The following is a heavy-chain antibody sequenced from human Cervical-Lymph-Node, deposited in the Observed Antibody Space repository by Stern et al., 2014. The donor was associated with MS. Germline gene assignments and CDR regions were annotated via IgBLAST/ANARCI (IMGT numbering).Heavy chain of an antibody. V-gene: IGHV1-18*01. J-gene: IGHJ4*02. CDR3: AREEKIPTAANY. CDR2: ISAFNGHT. Sequence: DQLVESGAEVKKPGASVKVSCKTSGYTFTNYAITWVRQAPGQGLEWMGWISAFNGHTDYAQKLQGRVTMTTDASTSTAYMELRSLRSDDTAVYYCAREEKIPTAANYWGQGTLVTVSS. D-gene: IGHD2-2*01. CDR1: GYTFTNYA.